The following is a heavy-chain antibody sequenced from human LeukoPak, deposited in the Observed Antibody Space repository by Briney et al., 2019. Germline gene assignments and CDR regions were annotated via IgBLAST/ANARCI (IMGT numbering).Heavy chain of an antibody. CDR1: GYTFTGYY. D-gene: IGHD3-10*01. CDR2: INPNSGGT. Sequence: ASVKVSCKASGYTFTGYYMHWVRQAPGQGLEWMGWINPNSGGTNYAQKFQGRVTMTRDTSISTAYMELSRLRSDDTAVHYCARVISHYYYYYMDVWGKGTTVTVSS. CDR3: ARVISHYYYYYMDV. J-gene: IGHJ6*03. V-gene: IGHV1-2*02.